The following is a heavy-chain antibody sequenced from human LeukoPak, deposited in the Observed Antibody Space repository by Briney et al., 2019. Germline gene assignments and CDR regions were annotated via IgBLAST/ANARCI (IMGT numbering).Heavy chain of an antibody. J-gene: IGHJ4*02. CDR3: ARRSSWYGYYFDH. CDR1: GGSISSSTYY. D-gene: IGHD6-13*01. Sequence: PSETLSLTCTVSGGSISSSTYYWGWIRQPPGRGLEWIGSMSYSGSTYHNPSLKSRVTISVDTSKNQFSLKLSSVTAADTAVYYCARRSSWYGYYFDHWGQGTLVTVSS. V-gene: IGHV4-39*01. CDR2: MSYSGST.